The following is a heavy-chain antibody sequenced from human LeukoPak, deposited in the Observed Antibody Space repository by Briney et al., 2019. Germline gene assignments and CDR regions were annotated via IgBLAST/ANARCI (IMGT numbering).Heavy chain of an antibody. J-gene: IGHJ6*02. CDR2: INPNSGGT. D-gene: IGHD3-10*01. CDR3: ARVYMVRGVRYYYYGMDV. Sequence: SVKVSCKASGYTFTGYYMHWVRQAPGQGREWMGWINPNSGGTNYAQKFQGRVTMTRDTSISTAYMELSRLRSDDTAVYYCARVYMVRGVRYYYYGMDVWGQGTTVTVSS. CDR1: GYTFTGYY. V-gene: IGHV1-2*02.